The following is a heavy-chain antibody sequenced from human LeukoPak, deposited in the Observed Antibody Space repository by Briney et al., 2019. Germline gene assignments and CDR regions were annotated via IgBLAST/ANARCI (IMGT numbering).Heavy chain of an antibody. J-gene: IGHJ3*02. CDR2: ISYDGSDT. Sequence: GGSLRLSCAASGFTFSSYGIHWVRQAPGKALEWVAFISYDGSDTYYRDSVKGRFTISRANPKNTVYLQMNSLRPEDTAVYYCAKGAFDIWGQGTMVTVSS. CDR3: AKGAFDI. V-gene: IGHV3-30*02. CDR1: GFTFSSYG.